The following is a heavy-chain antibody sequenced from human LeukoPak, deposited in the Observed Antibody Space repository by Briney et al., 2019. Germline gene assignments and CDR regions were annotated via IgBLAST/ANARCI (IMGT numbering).Heavy chain of an antibody. V-gene: IGHV5-51*01. Sequence: PGESLKISCKGSGYSFTSCWIGWVRQMPGKGLEWMGIIYPGDSDTRYSPSFQGQVTISADKSISTAYLQWSSLKASDTAMYYCASASPTHTVAFDYWGQGTLVTVSS. D-gene: IGHD4-23*01. J-gene: IGHJ4*02. CDR1: GYSFTSCW. CDR2: IYPGDSDT. CDR3: ASASPTHTVAFDY.